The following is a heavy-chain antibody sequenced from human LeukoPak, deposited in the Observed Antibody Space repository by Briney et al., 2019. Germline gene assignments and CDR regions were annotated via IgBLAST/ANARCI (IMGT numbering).Heavy chain of an antibody. Sequence: GASVKVSCKASGYTFTNYDINWVRQATGQGLEWMGWMNPNSGNTGYAQKFQGRVTITRNTSISTAYMELSSLRSEDTAVYYCARRRWSGYDVYYYYYYYMDVWGKGTTVTVSS. D-gene: IGHD5-12*01. CDR2: MNPNSGNT. CDR3: ARRRWSGYDVYYYYYYYMDV. J-gene: IGHJ6*03. V-gene: IGHV1-8*03. CDR1: GYTFTNYD.